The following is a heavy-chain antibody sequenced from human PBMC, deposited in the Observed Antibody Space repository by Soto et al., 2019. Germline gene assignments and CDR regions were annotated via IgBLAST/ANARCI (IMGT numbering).Heavy chain of an antibody. Sequence: MRLSCAASGFTFSNAWMSWVRQAPGKGLEWVGRIKSKTDGGTTDYAAPVKGRFTISRDDSKNTLYLQMNSLKTEDTAVYYCTTVAWIQLWYTDYWGQGTLVTVSS. CDR3: TTVAWIQLWYTDY. J-gene: IGHJ4*02. CDR1: GFTFSNAW. D-gene: IGHD5-18*01. V-gene: IGHV3-15*01. CDR2: IKSKTDGGTT.